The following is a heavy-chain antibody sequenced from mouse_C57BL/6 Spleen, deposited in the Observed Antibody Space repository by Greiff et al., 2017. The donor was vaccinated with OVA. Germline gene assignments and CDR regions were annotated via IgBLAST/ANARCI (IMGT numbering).Heavy chain of an antibody. Sequence: QVQLQQPGAELVMPGASVKLSCKASGYTFTSYWMHWVKQRPGQGLEWIGEIDPSDSYTNYNQKFKGKSTLTVDKSSSTAYMQLSSLTSEDSAVYYCARLTTVGDYWGQGTTLTVSS. V-gene: IGHV1-69*01. CDR2: IDPSDSYT. D-gene: IGHD1-1*01. CDR3: ARLTTVGDY. CDR1: GYTFTSYW. J-gene: IGHJ2*01.